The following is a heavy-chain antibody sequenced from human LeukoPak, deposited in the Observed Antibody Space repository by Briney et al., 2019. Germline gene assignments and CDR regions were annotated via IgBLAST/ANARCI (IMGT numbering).Heavy chain of an antibody. CDR1: GFTFSSYG. J-gene: IGHJ4*02. CDR3: ARDRLQPFDY. V-gene: IGHV3-33*01. Sequence: PGGSLRLSCAACGFTFSSYGMHWVRQAPGKGLEWVAVIWYDGSNKYYADSVKDRFTISGDNSKNTLYLQMNSLRAEDTAVYYCARDRLQPFDYWGQGTLVTVSS. CDR2: IWYDGSNK. D-gene: IGHD4-11*01.